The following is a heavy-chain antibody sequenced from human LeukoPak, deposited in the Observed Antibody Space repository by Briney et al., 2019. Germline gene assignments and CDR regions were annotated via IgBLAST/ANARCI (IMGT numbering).Heavy chain of an antibody. V-gene: IGHV4-39*01. J-gene: IGHJ4*02. D-gene: IGHD3-10*01. CDR1: GGSISSSSYY. Sequence: SETLSLTCTVSGGSISSSSYYWGWIRQPPGKGLEWIGSIYYSGSTYYNPSLKSRATISVDTSKNQFSLKLSSVTAADTAVYYCARHTAVLLWFGESNFDYWGQGTLVTVSS. CDR2: IYYSGST. CDR3: ARHTAVLLWFGESNFDY.